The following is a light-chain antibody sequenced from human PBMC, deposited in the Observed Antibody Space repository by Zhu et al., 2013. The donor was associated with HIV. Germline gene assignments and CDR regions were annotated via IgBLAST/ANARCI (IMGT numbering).Light chain of an antibody. CDR2: GAS. J-gene: IGKJ3*01. CDR1: QSVSSSY. Sequence: EIVLTQSPGTLSLSPGERATLSCRASQSVSSSYLAWYQQKPGQAPRLLIYGASSRATGIPDRFSGSGSETDFTLTISSLEPEDFAVYYCQQRSSWPPTFGPGTRVNVK. CDR3: QQRSSWPPT. V-gene: IGKV3-20*01.